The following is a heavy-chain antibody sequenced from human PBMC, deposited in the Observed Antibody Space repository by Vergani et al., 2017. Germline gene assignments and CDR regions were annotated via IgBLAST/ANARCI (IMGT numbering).Heavy chain of an antibody. CDR1: GYSIGSGFY. D-gene: IGHD3-3*01. Sequence: QVRLEESGPGLVKPSETLSLTCSVSGYSIGSGFYWAWIRQSPGEGLQWLTSIHNRGKTYHNPSLKSRVYVSLDTSKNRFSPNLTSVTATDTAVYYCSRSQGYYWYFDLWGPGSLVTVSS. CDR3: SRSQGYYWYFDL. CDR2: IHNRGKT. V-gene: IGHV4-38-2*01. J-gene: IGHJ2*01.